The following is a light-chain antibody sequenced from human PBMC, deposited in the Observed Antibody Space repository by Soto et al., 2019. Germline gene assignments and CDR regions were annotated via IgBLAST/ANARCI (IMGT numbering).Light chain of an antibody. CDR3: QQSDHVPF. CDR2: DAS. V-gene: IGKV1-33*01. CDR1: QGMKTY. J-gene: IGKJ4*01. Sequence: DIQMTQSPSSLSAFVGDRVTITCRASQGMKTYLNWYQHKPGKAPKLLIYDASFLETGVPSRFSGSGSGTDFTFTISSLQPEDIATYYCQQSDHVPFFGGGTKVEIK.